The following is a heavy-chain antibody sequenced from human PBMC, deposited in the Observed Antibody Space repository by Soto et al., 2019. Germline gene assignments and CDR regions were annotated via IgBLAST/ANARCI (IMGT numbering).Heavy chain of an antibody. D-gene: IGHD1-26*01. Sequence: GGSLRLSCAASGFTFSSYGMHWVRQAPGKGLEWVAVISYDGSNKYYADSVKGRFTISRDNSKNTLYLQMNSLRAEDTAVYYCAKSPRYGSYQGLFDYWGQGTLVTVSS. V-gene: IGHV3-30*18. CDR2: ISYDGSNK. J-gene: IGHJ4*02. CDR1: GFTFSSYG. CDR3: AKSPRYGSYQGLFDY.